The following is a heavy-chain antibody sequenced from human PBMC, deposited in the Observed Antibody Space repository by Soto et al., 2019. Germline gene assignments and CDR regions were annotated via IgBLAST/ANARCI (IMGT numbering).Heavy chain of an antibody. D-gene: IGHD1-1*01. J-gene: IGHJ3*01. CDR3: ATWHEREHAYDV. CDR1: GLTVSGKKY. V-gene: IGHV3-53*01. Sequence: PGGSLRLSCAASGLTVSGKKYVAWVRQAPGKGLEWVSALYDVDGSFYSVSVKGRFTTSSDSSKTTVYLQMNDLRPADTAVYYCATWHEREHAYDVWGQGTTVTVSS. CDR2: LYDVDGS.